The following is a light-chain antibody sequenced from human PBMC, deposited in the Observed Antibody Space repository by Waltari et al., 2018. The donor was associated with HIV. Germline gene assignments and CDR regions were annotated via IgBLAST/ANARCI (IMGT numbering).Light chain of an antibody. V-gene: IGLV1-40*01. J-gene: IGLJ2*01. CDR1: SSNIRAGFD. CDR2: GNT. CDR3: QSYDSSLSGLL. Sequence: QSVLTQPPSVSGAPGQRVTISRTGSSSNIRAGFDVHWYQQLPGTAPKLLLYGNTNRPSGVPDRFSGSKSGTSASLAITGLQAEDEADYYCQSYDSSLSGLLFGGGTKLTVL.